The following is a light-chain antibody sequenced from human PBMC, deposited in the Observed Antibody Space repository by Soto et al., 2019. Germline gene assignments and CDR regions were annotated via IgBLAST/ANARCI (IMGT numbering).Light chain of an antibody. CDR2: EVT. Sequence: QSALTQPPSASGFPGQSVTISCTGTSSDAGYYDYVSWYQQHPGKAPKLVIYEVTKRPSGVPDRVSASKSGNTASLTVSGLRAEDEADYYCSSYAGSNNFVFGSGTKLTVL. CDR3: SSYAGSNNFV. V-gene: IGLV2-8*01. CDR1: SSDAGYYDY. J-gene: IGLJ1*01.